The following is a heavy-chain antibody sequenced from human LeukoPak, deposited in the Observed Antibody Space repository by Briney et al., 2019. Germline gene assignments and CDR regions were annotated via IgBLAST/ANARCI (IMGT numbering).Heavy chain of an antibody. Sequence: GESLKISCKGSGYSFTSYWIGWVRQMPGKGLEWMGIVYPGDSDTRYSPSFQGQVTISADKSISTAYLQWSSLKASDTAMYYCARGVTTPHHYYYYMDVWGKGTTVTVSS. D-gene: IGHD4-17*01. CDR1: GYSFTSYW. CDR3: ARGVTTPHHYYYYMDV. J-gene: IGHJ6*03. CDR2: VYPGDSDT. V-gene: IGHV5-51*01.